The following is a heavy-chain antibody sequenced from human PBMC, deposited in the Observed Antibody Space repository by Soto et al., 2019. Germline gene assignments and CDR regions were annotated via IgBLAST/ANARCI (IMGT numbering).Heavy chain of an antibody. CDR1: GASISSVDHY. CDR3: ARVGGNEDFYT. Sequence: QVQLQESGPGLVKPSQTLSLTCTVSGASISSVDHYWSWIRQPPGKGLEWIGYIYYSGRADHNPSLKSRVAISIDTSKNRFSLRLSSVTAADTAVYYCARVGGNEDFYTWGQGTLVTVSS. CDR2: IYYSGRA. J-gene: IGHJ4*02. V-gene: IGHV4-30-4*01. D-gene: IGHD2-15*01.